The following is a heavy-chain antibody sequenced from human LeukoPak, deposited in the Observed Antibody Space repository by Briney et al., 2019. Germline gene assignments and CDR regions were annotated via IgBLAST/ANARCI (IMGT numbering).Heavy chain of an antibody. J-gene: IGHJ6*02. CDR3: ARDQNGYFRDYYYYYGMDV. CDR1: GGTFSSYA. Sequence: ASVKVSCKASGGTFSSYAIGWVRQAPGQGLEWMGGIIPIFGTANYAQKFQGRVTITADESTSTAYMELSSLRSEDTAVYYCARDQNGYFRDYYYYYGMDVWGQGTTVTVSS. V-gene: IGHV1-69*13. CDR2: IIPIFGTA. D-gene: IGHD3-22*01.